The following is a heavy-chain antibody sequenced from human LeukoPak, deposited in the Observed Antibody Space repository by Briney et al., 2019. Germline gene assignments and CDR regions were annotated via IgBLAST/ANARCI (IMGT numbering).Heavy chain of an antibody. V-gene: IGHV4-4*07. J-gene: IGHJ3*02. Sequence: SETLSLTCTVSGGSISSYYWTWIRQPAGKGLEWIGRIYTSGSTNYNYNPSLKSRVTMSVDTSKNQFSLNLSPVTAADTAVYYCARGIPRDFWSGYDAFDIWGQGTMVTVSS. D-gene: IGHD3-3*01. CDR2: IYTSGSTNY. CDR3: ARGIPRDFWSGYDAFDI. CDR1: GGSISSYY.